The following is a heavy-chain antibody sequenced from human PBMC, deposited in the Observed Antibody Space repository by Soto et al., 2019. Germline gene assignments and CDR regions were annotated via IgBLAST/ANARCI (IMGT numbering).Heavy chain of an antibody. CDR2: IYYSGST. CDR1: GGSISSYY. J-gene: IGHJ4*02. V-gene: IGHV4-59*12. Sequence: SETLSLTCTVSGGSISSYYWSWIRQPPGKGLEWIGYIYYSGSTNYNPSLKSRVTISVDTSKNQFSLKLSSVTAADTAVYYCAREMEKTGGFSWGQGTLVTVSS. D-gene: IGHD1-1*01. CDR3: AREMEKTGGFS.